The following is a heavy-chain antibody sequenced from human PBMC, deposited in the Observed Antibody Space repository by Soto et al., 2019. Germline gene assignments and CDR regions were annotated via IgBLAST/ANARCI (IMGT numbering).Heavy chain of an antibody. CDR1: GYTCTVYY. Sequence: ASVKVSCKASGYTCTVYYMHCVRQAPLQWLEWMGWINPKSGGTMYPQKFQGRVTMTWDTSISTAYMALTRLRSDDTAVYYCARDLAKGGGSAGFDYWGQGTLVTVSS. J-gene: IGHJ4*02. V-gene: IGHV1-2*02. CDR2: INPKSGGT. D-gene: IGHD1-26*01. CDR3: ARDLAKGGGSAGFDY.